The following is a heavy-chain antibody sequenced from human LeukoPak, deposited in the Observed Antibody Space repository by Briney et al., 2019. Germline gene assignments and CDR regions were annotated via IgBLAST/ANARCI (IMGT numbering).Heavy chain of an antibody. D-gene: IGHD3-10*01. CDR3: ARAPQLVRGLFDY. CDR2: INHSGST. CDR1: GGSFSGYY. Sequence: PSETLSLTCAVYGGSFSGYYWSWIRQPPGKGLEWIGEINHSGSTNYNPSLESRVTISVDTSKNQFSLKLSSVTAADTAVYYCARAPQLVRGLFDYWGQGTLVTVSS. V-gene: IGHV4-34*01. J-gene: IGHJ4*02.